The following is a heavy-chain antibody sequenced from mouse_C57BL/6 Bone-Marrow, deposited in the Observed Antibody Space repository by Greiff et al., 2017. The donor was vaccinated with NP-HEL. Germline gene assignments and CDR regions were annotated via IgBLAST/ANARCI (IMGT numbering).Heavy chain of an antibody. V-gene: IGHV1-64*01. Sequence: QVQLQQPGAELVKPGASVKLSCKASGYTFTSYWMHWVKQRPGQGLEWIGMIHPNSGSTNYTEKFKSKATLPVDKSSSTAYMQLSSLTSEDSAVYYCAKDITTVVAPYYFDYWGQGTTLTVSS. CDR3: AKDITTVVAPYYFDY. CDR1: GYTFTSYW. D-gene: IGHD1-1*01. CDR2: IHPNSGST. J-gene: IGHJ2*01.